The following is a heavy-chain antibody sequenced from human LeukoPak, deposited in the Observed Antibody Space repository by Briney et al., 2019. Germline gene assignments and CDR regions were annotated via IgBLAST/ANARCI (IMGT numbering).Heavy chain of an antibody. CDR3: ARTHYGSGSYYLRRDWFDP. Sequence: SETLSLTCAVYGGSFSGYYWSWLRQPPGKGLEWIGEINHSGSTNYNPSLKSRVTISVDTSKNQFSLKLSSVTAADTAVYYCARTHYGSGSYYLRRDWFDPWGQGTLVTVSS. CDR1: GGSFSGYY. CDR2: INHSGST. V-gene: IGHV4-34*01. J-gene: IGHJ5*02. D-gene: IGHD3-10*01.